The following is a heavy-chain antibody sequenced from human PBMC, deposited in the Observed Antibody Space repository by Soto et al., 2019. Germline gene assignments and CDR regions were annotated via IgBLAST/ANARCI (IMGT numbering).Heavy chain of an antibody. V-gene: IGHV3-23*01. Sequence: GGSLRLSCEVSGFTFSAYGMHWVRQAPGKGLEWVSTINESGGRTYYPDSVKGRFTISRDNSKNTLYLQLNSLRAEDTAIYYWGKGHSGIYSGVFAYGGQGTLVTV. CDR1: GFTFSAYG. CDR2: INESGGRT. D-gene: IGHD1-26*01. J-gene: IGHJ4*02. CDR3: GKGHSGIYSGVFAY.